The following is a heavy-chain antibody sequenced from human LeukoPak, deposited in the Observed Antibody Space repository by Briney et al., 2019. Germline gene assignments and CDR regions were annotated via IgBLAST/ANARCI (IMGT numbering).Heavy chain of an antibody. CDR2: IKQDGSEK. D-gene: IGHD3-9*01. CDR3: ARVGYDILTGYYKTLDY. J-gene: IGHJ4*02. CDR1: GYTFTTYG. V-gene: IGHV3-7*01. Sequence: GGTLRLSCVGSGYTFTTYGMSWVRQAPGKGLEWVANIKQDGSEKYYVDSVKGRFTISRDNAKNSLYLQMNSLRAEDTAVYYCARVGYDILTGYYKTLDYWGQGTLVTVSS.